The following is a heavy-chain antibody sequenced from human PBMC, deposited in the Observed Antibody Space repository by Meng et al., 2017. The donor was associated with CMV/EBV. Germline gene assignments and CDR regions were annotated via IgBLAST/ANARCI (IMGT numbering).Heavy chain of an antibody. D-gene: IGHD4-11*01. CDR2: INPNSGGT. V-gene: IGHV1-2*02. CDR3: ARGPLGEYSNYDAP. Sequence: VQLWHSGAEVKKPGASVKVSCKASGYTFTGYYMHWVRQAPGQGLEWMGWINPNSGGTNYAQKFQGRVTMTRDTSISIAYMELSRLISDDTAVYYCARGPLGEYSNYDAPWGQGTLVTVSS. CDR1: GYTFTGYY. J-gene: IGHJ5*02.